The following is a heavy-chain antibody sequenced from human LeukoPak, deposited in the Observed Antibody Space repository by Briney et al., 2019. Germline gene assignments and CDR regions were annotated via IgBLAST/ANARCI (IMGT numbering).Heavy chain of an antibody. Sequence: PGGSLRLSCAASGFTFSSYWMSWVRQAPGKGLEWVANIKQDGSEKYYVDSVKGRFTISRDNAKNSLYLQMNSLRAEDTAVYYCARDHRNCTNGVCYTSYYFDYWGQGTLVTVSS. D-gene: IGHD2-8*01. CDR1: GFTFSSYW. J-gene: IGHJ4*02. CDR3: ARDHRNCTNGVCYTSYYFDY. V-gene: IGHV3-7*01. CDR2: IKQDGSEK.